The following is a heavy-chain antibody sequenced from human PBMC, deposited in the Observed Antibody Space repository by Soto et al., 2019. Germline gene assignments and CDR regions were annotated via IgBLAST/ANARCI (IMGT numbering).Heavy chain of an antibody. V-gene: IGHV4-31*03. J-gene: IGHJ4*02. CDR3: ARVDSASWLDY. CDR1: GVSISHGAYY. D-gene: IGHD6-13*01. Sequence: QVQLQESGPGLVKPSQTLSLTCTVSGVSISHGAYYWSWIRQLPGKGLEWIGYIYYSGDTQYNPSLKSRITVSIDTSENQFSLKMNSVTAADTAMYFCARVDSASWLDYWGQGTLVTVSS. CDR2: IYYSGDT.